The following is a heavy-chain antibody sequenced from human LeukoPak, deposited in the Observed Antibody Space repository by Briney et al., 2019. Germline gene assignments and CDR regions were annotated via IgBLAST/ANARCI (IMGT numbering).Heavy chain of an antibody. CDR2: IKQDGSEK. Sequence: PGGSLRLSCVVSGFTFSSYWMSWVRQAPGKGLEWVANIKQDGSEKYYVDSVKGRFTRSRDNAKNSLYLQMNSLRAEDTAVYYCARVQWELRGVGSYFEYWGQGALVTVSS. J-gene: IGHJ4*02. V-gene: IGHV3-7*01. CDR3: ARVQWELRGVGSYFEY. CDR1: GFTFSSYW. D-gene: IGHD1-26*01.